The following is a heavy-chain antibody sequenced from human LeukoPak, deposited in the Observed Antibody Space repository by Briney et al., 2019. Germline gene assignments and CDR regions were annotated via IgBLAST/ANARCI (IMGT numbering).Heavy chain of an antibody. Sequence: GGSLRLSCAASGFTFSNYDMYWVRQAPGKGLEWVSYISRSGSAIIYADSVKGRFTISRDMANNSLYLQMNSLRAENTALYYCVRERSGEGFDPWGQGTLVTVSS. D-gene: IGHD7-27*01. J-gene: IGHJ5*02. CDR1: GFTFSNYD. V-gene: IGHV3-48*03. CDR3: VRERSGEGFDP. CDR2: ISRSGSAI.